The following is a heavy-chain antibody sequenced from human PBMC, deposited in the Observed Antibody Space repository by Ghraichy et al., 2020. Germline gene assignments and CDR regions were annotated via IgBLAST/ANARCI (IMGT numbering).Heavy chain of an antibody. CDR3: ARLSVSPNWFDP. CDR2: IYHTGST. J-gene: IGHJ5*02. D-gene: IGHD3-16*02. CDR1: GGSVNSGSYY. Sequence: SETLSLTCTFSGGSVNSGSYYWSWIRQPPGKGLEWIGYIYHTGSTFYSASLKSRVTISIDTSNNQYSLILTSLTAADTAVYYCARLSVSPNWFDPWGQGTLVTVS. V-gene: IGHV4-61*01.